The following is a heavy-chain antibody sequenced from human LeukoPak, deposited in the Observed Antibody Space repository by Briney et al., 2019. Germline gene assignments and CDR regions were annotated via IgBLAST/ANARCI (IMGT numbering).Heavy chain of an antibody. CDR2: IYSGDSDT. Sequence: GESLKISCKGSGYSFTSYWIGWVRQMPGKGLEWMGIIYSGDSDTRYSASFQGQVTISADKSISTAYLQWSSLKASDTAMYYCARTYYYDSSVPDFDYWGQGTLVTVSS. J-gene: IGHJ4*02. CDR1: GYSFTSYW. D-gene: IGHD3-22*01. V-gene: IGHV5-51*01. CDR3: ARTYYYDSSVPDFDY.